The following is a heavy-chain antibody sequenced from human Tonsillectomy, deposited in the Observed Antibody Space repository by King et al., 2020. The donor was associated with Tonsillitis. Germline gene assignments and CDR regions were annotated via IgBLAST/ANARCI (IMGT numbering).Heavy chain of an antibody. Sequence: VQLVESGGGLVQTGGSLRLSCAASGFTFSSYAMRWVRQAPGKGLECVSLVTGNGGSTYYADSVKGRFTIPRDNSKNTLSLQMNSLRAEDTAIYYCAKAAWFSSGEFDSWGQGTLVTVSS. CDR1: GFTFSSYA. CDR3: AKAAWFSSGEFDS. CDR2: VTGNGGST. V-gene: IGHV3-23*04. J-gene: IGHJ4*02. D-gene: IGHD3-22*01.